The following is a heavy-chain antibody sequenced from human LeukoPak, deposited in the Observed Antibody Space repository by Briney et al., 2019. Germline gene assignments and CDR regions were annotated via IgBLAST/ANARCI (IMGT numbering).Heavy chain of an antibody. J-gene: IGHJ4*02. V-gene: IGHV3-7*01. Sequence: GGSLRLSCAASGFTFSSYWMSWVRQAPGKGLEWVANIKQGGSEKYYVDSVKGRFTISRDNAKNSLYLQMNSLRAEDTAVYYCARDQSSGWSGYDYWGQGTLVTVSS. D-gene: IGHD3-3*01. CDR1: GFTFSSYW. CDR2: IKQGGSEK. CDR3: ARDQSSGWSGYDY.